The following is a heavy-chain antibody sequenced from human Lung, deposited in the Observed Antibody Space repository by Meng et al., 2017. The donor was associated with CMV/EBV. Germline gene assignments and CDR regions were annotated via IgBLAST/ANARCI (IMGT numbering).Heavy chain of an antibody. D-gene: IGHD3-22*01. CDR2: IYYTGST. CDR1: GGSISRSSYF. V-gene: IGHV4-39*07. J-gene: IGHJ5*02. Sequence: GSLRLXCSVSGGSISRSSYFWGWIRQPPGRRLEWIASIYYTGSTYYNPSLKSRLSISVDTSKNQFSLRLTSVTAADTAVYFCVREPVAYYYESSVYYPKYFDPWGQGTLVTVSS. CDR3: VREPVAYYYESSVYYPKYFDP.